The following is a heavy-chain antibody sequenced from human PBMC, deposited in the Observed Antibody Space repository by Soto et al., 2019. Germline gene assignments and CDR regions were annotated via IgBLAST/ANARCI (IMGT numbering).Heavy chain of an antibody. J-gene: IGHJ4*02. Sequence: GGSLRLSCAASGFTFSSYWMHWVRQAPGKGLVWVSRINSDGSSTSYADSVKGRFTISRDNAKNTLYLQMNSLRAEDTAVYYCATEDPYYDFWSGYSFWGQGTLVTVSS. CDR2: INSDGSST. V-gene: IGHV3-74*01. CDR3: ATEDPYYDFWSGYSF. CDR1: GFTFSSYW. D-gene: IGHD3-3*01.